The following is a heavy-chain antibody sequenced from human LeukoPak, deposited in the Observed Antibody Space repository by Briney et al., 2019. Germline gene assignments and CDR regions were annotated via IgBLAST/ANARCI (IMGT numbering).Heavy chain of an antibody. CDR1: GYTFTSYY. J-gene: IGHJ1*01. Sequence: ASVKVSCKASGYTFTSYYMHWVRQAPGQGLEWMGWIIPNSGGTKYTQKFQGRVSMTRDTSISTAYMELISLRSDDTAVYYCARGWAPGRYAFQHWGQGTLVTVSS. CDR3: ARGWAPGRYAFQH. V-gene: IGHV1-2*02. D-gene: IGHD6-19*01. CDR2: IIPNSGGT.